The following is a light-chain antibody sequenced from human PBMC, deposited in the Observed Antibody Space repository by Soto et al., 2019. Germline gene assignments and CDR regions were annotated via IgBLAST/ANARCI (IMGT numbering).Light chain of an antibody. Sequence: VLTQPASVAGSPGQSITISCTGTSSDIGNYDFFSWYQQVPGTAPKAMIYEVSSRPSGGSNRFSGSKSGHTASLTISWLHAEDEAYYYCSSYTPRTSSILFGGGTKVTVL. CDR1: SSDIGNYDF. CDR3: SSYTPRTSSIL. CDR2: EVS. J-gene: IGLJ2*01. V-gene: IGLV2-14*01.